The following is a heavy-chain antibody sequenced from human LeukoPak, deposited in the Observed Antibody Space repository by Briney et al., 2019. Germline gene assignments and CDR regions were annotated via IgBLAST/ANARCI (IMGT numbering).Heavy chain of an antibody. J-gene: IGHJ4*02. CDR1: GFTFNHYG. D-gene: IGHD4-11*01. CDR3: ARDAQRGFDYSNSLKY. V-gene: IGHV3-33*01. CDR2: ILSDGTNP. Sequence: PGRSLRLSCAAAGFTFNHYGMHWVRPAPGKGLEWVAVILSDGTNPYYAYSVKGRFTISRVDYEKTVYLQMNSLRPEDTGVYYCARDAQRGFDYSNSLKYWGQGTPGHRLR.